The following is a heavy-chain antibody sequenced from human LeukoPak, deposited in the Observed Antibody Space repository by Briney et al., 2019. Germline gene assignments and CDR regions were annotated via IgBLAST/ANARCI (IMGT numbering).Heavy chain of an antibody. CDR3: ARDAGATAGNEYFQY. Sequence: GASVKVSCKASGYTFTSYGISWVRQAPGQGLEWMGIINPSGGSTSYAQKFQGRVTMTRDTSTSTVYMELNSLRSEDTAVYYCARDAGATAGNEYFQYWGQGTLVTVSS. V-gene: IGHV1-46*01. J-gene: IGHJ1*01. CDR1: GYTFTSYG. D-gene: IGHD1-26*01. CDR2: INPSGGST.